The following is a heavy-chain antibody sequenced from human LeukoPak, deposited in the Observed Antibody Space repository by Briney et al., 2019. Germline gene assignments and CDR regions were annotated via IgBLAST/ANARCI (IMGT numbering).Heavy chain of an antibody. J-gene: IGHJ4*02. CDR2: INHSGST. CDR1: GGSFSGYY. CDR3: ARAGRVYYGSGGFDY. D-gene: IGHD3-10*01. V-gene: IGHV4-34*01. Sequence: SETLPLTCAVYGGSFSGYYWSWIRQPPGKGLEWIGEINHSGSTNYNPSLKSRVTISVDTSKNQFSLKLSSVTAADTAVYYCARAGRVYYGSGGFDYWGQGTLVTVSS.